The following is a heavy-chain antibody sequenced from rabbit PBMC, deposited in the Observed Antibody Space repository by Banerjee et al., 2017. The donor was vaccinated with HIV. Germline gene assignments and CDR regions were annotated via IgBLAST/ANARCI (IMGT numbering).Heavy chain of an antibody. D-gene: IGHD2-1*01. CDR3: ARGYDDFGFNL. CDR2: INGGSSGDT. V-gene: IGHV1S40*01. J-gene: IGHJ4*01. Sequence: PGKGLEWIGCINGGSSGDTVYATWAKGRFTISKASWTTVTLQMTSLTAADTATYFCARGYDDFGFNLWGQGTLVTVS.